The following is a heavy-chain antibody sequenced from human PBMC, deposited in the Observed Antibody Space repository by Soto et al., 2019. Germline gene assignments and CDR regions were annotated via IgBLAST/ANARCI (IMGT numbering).Heavy chain of an antibody. CDR1: GFTLSSYD. V-gene: IGHV3-13*01. D-gene: IGHD2-15*01. Sequence: EVQLVESGGGFVQPGGSLRLSCAASGFTLSSYDIHWVRQATGEGLAWVSGIGSGGDTHYADSVKGRFIISREDGKNSLSLQMNNLRVGDTAVYYCTRKTPPTGMEVWGQGATVTVSS. J-gene: IGHJ6*02. CDR3: TRKTPPTGMEV. CDR2: IGSGGDT.